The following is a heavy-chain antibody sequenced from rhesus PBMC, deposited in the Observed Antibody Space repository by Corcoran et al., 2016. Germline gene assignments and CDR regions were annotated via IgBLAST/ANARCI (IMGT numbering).Heavy chain of an antibody. J-gene: IGHJ5-1*01. CDR1: GGSISGYYY. CDR2: IDDNSASP. CDR3: VRADPYYNIGRFDV. V-gene: IGHV4-73*01. D-gene: IGHD3-3*01. Sequence: QVKLQQWGEGLVKPSETLSPTCAVYGGSISGYYYWSWIRQPPGKGLEWIGNIDDNSASPNYNPSLKNRFTISKDTSKNQFSLKLSSVTAADTAVYYCVRADPYYNIGRFDVWGPGVLVTVSS.